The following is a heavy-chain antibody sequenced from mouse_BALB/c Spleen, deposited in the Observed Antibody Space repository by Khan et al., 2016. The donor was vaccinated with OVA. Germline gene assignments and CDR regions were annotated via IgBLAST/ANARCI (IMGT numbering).Heavy chain of an antibody. CDR2: ISSDGDYT. V-gene: IGHV5-6*01. CDR3: ASHLTGSFAY. CDR1: GFTFSSYS. Sequence: EVQLVESGGDLVKPGGSLKLSCAASGFTFSSYSMSWVRQTPGKRLEWVATISSDGDYTYYPDIVKGRFTISRDNAKNTLYLQMSSLKSEDTAMYYCASHLTGSFAYWGQGTLVTVSA. D-gene: IGHD4-1*01. J-gene: IGHJ3*01.